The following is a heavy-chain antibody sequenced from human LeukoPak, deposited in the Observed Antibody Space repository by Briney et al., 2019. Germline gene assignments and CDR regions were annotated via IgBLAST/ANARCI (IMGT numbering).Heavy chain of an antibody. D-gene: IGHD5-18*01. CDR3: ARGSGSYGSYFDY. CDR1: GFTFSSYW. J-gene: IGHJ4*02. CDR2: IKQDGSEK. V-gene: IGHV3-7*01. Sequence: GGSLRLSCVTSGFTFSSYWMSWVRQAPGKGLEWVANIKQDGSEKYYVDSVRGRFSISRDNAKNSLYLQMNSLRAEDTAVYYCARGSGSYGSYFDYWGQGTPVTVSS.